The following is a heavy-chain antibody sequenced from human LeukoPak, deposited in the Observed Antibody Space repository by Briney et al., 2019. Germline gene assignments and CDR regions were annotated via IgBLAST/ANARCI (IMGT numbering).Heavy chain of an antibody. J-gene: IGHJ4*02. CDR2: ISYDGSNK. Sequence: GRSLRLSCAASGFTFSSYGMHWVRQAPGKGLEWVAVISYDGSNKYYADSVKGRFTISRDNSKNTLYLQMNSLRAEDTAVYYCARDHEGDSYGFDYWGQGTLVTVSS. V-gene: IGHV3-30*03. CDR1: GFTFSSYG. D-gene: IGHD5-18*01. CDR3: ARDHEGDSYGFDY.